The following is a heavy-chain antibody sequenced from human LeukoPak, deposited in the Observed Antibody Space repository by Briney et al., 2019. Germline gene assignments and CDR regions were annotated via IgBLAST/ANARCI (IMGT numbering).Heavy chain of an antibody. J-gene: IGHJ3*01. D-gene: IGHD3-10*01. V-gene: IGHV1-58*02. CDR2: IVVGSDNT. CDR1: GFTFTRST. Sequence: RASAKVSCKASGFTFTRSTMQSVRHTRGQRLEWIGWIVVGSDNTNYAQKFQERVTITWDMSTSTAYMDQSSLRSEDTAVYYCAADPTVPDAFDLWGQGTMVTVSS. CDR3: AADPTVPDAFDL.